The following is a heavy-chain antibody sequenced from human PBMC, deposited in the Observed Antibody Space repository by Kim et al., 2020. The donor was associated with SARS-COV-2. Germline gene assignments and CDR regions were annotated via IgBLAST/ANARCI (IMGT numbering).Heavy chain of an antibody. V-gene: IGHV1-46*01. D-gene: IGHD2-2*02. CDR1: GYTFTIYY. Sequence: ASVKVSCKASGYTFTIYYIHWVRQAPGQGLEWMGVLNPSGGSTDYAQRSRGRVTMTRDTSTTTVYMELSSLRSEDTAVYYCARDRSPRRRDYIFDIWGQGTMVTVSS. CDR2: LNPSGGST. CDR3: ARDRSPRRRDYIFDI. J-gene: IGHJ3*02.